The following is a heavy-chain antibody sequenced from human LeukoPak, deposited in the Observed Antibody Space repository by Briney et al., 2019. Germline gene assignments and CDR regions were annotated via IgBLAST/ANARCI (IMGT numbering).Heavy chain of an antibody. V-gene: IGHV3-9*01. J-gene: IGHJ2*01. Sequence: GGSLRLSCAASGFTFDDYAMHWVRQAPGKGLEWVSGISWNSGSIGYADSVKGRFTISRDNAKNSLYLQMNSLRAEDTALYYCAKDYGSGSYFWYFDLWGRGTLVTVSS. CDR2: ISWNSGSI. D-gene: IGHD3-10*01. CDR3: AKDYGSGSYFWYFDL. CDR1: GFTFDDYA.